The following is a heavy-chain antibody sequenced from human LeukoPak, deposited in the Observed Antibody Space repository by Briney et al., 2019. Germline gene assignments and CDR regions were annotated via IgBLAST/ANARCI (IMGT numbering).Heavy chain of an antibody. J-gene: IGHJ4*02. CDR1: GGSISSSSYY. D-gene: IGHD3-10*01. Sequence: SETLSLTCTVSGGSISSSSYYWGWLRQPPGKGLEWIGSIYYSGSTYYNPSLKSRVTISVDTSKNQFSLKLSSVTAADTAVYYCARQTGGGVGFDYWGQGTLVTVSS. CDR2: IYYSGST. V-gene: IGHV4-39*01. CDR3: ARQTGGGVGFDY.